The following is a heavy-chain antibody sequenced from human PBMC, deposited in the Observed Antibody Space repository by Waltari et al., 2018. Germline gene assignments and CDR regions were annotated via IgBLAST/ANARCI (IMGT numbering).Heavy chain of an antibody. CDR1: GYTFTSYG. D-gene: IGHD1-26*01. Sequence: QVQLVQSGAEVKKPGASVKVSCKASGYTFTSYGISWVRQAPGKGLEWVAVIWYDGSNKYYADSVKGRFTISRDNSKNTLYLQMNSLRAEDTAVYYCARDEQGAKDYWGQGTLVTVSS. J-gene: IGHJ4*02. V-gene: IGHV3-33*01. CDR3: ARDEQGAKDY. CDR2: IWYDGSNK.